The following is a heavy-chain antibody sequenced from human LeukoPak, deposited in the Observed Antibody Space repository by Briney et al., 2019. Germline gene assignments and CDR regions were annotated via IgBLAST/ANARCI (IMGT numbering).Heavy chain of an antibody. CDR1: GGSISSGSYF. J-gene: IGHJ4*02. V-gene: IGHV4-61*02. CDR3: ARERAERFYYGSGSSYNGCELDC. D-gene: IGHD3-10*01. CDR2: VYSSGSA. Sequence: SETLSLTCTVSGGSISSGSYFWSWIRQPAGKGLEWIGRVYSSGSANYNPSFESRVSISVDTSKNQFSLKLSSVTAADTAVYYCARERAERFYYGSGSSYNGCELDCWGQGALVTVSS.